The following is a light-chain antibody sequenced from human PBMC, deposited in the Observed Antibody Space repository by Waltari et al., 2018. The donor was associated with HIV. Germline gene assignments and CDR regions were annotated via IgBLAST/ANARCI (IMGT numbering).Light chain of an antibody. Sequence: QSALTQPASVSGSPGQSITISCTGTSSDVGGYNYVSWYQQHPGKAPKLIISEVSNRPSWVSYRFSGSKSGNTASLTISGLQAEDEADYYCSSYTGNITPYVFGTGTKITVL. CDR3: SSYTGNITPYV. CDR1: SSDVGGYNY. J-gene: IGLJ1*01. CDR2: EVS. V-gene: IGLV2-14*01.